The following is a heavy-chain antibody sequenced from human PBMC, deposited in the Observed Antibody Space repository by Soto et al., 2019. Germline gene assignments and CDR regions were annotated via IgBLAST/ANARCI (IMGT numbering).Heavy chain of an antibody. D-gene: IGHD3-3*01. CDR1: GYSFTIYF. V-gene: IGHV5-51*01. J-gene: IGHJ6*03. CDR2: IYPGDSDT. Sequence: ESLNISCNGSGYSFTIYFIGWVRQMPGKGLEWMGIIYPGDSDTRYSPSFQGQVTISADKSISTAYLQWSSLKASDTAMYYCARHWDFWNRYYMDVWGKGTTVTVSS. CDR3: ARHWDFWNRYYMDV.